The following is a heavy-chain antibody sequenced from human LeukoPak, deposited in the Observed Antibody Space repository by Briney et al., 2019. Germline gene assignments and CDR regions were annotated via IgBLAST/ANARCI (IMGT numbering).Heavy chain of an antibody. CDR2: IWYDGSNK. J-gene: IGHJ6*02. CDR3: AREKIAARKSYYYYGMDV. Sequence: GRSLRLSCAASVFTFSSYGIHWVRQAPGKGLEWVAVIWYDGSNKYYADSVKGRFTISRDNSKNTLYLQMNSLRAEDTAVYYCAREKIAARKSYYYYGMDVWGQGTTVTVSS. CDR1: VFTFSSYG. V-gene: IGHV3-33*01. D-gene: IGHD6-6*01.